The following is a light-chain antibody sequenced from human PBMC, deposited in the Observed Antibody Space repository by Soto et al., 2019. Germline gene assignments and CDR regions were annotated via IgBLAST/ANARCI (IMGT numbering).Light chain of an antibody. CDR1: QSISSY. V-gene: IGKV1-39*01. Sequence: DIQMTQSPSSLSASVGDRVTITCRASQSISSYLNWYQQKPGKAPKLLIYAASSLQSGVPSRFSGSGSGTDFTLTISSLQPEEFANYYCQQSSSTTHTFGQGTKLEIK. J-gene: IGKJ2*01. CDR2: AAS. CDR3: QQSSSTTHT.